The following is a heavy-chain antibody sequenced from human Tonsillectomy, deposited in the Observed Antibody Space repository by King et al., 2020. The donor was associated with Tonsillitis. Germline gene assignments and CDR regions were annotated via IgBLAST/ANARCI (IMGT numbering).Heavy chain of an antibody. V-gene: IGHV4-39*01. CDR1: GGSISSSSYY. CDR3: AGREYSSSSPFDP. J-gene: IGHJ5*02. D-gene: IGHD6-6*01. CDR2: IYYSGST. Sequence: LQLQESGPGLVKPSETLSLTCTVSGGSISSSSYYWGWIRQPPGKGLEWIGSIYYSGSTYYNPSLKSRVTISVDTSKNQFSLKLSSVTDADTAVYYCAGREYSSSSPFDPWGQGTLVTVSS.